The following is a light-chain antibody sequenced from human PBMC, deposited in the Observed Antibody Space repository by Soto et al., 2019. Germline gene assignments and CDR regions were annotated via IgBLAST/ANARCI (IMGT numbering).Light chain of an antibody. CDR2: EGN. J-gene: IGLJ1*01. V-gene: IGLV2-23*01. CDR1: SGDVGAYNV. Sequence: QSVLTQPASVSGSPGQSITISCAGTSGDVGAYNVVSWYQQHPGKAHKLNIEEGNTRPSGISNRFSGSNSGVTASLTISALQAENEADYFFCSYAGTVAYVFGTGTKLTVL. CDR3: CSYAGTVAYV.